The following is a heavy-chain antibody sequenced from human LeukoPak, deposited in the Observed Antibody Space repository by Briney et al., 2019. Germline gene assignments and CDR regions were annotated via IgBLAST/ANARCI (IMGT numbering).Heavy chain of an antibody. CDR1: GFTFSDYY. CDR2: ISSSGTSI. J-gene: IGHJ6*03. Sequence: GGSLRLSCAASGFTFSDYYMAWIRQAPGKGLEWVSHISSSGTSILYADSVKGRFTISRDNAKNSLYLLLNSLRAEDTGVYYCLIGNTGGYYYYMDVWGKGTTVTVSS. V-gene: IGHV3-11*04. D-gene: IGHD3-10*01. CDR3: LIGNTGGYYYYMDV.